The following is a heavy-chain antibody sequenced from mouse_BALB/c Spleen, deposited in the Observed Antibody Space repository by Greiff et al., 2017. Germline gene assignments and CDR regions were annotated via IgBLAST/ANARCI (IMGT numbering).Heavy chain of an antibody. V-gene: IGHV5-4*02. D-gene: IGHD2-3*01. J-gene: IGHJ3*01. CDR2: ISDGGSYT. CDR1: GFTFSDYY. CDR3: AREGYDGSWFAY. Sequence: EVNLVESGGGLVKPGGSLKLSCAASGFTFSDYYMYWVRQTPEKRLEWVATISDGGSYTYYPDSVKGRFTISRDNAKNNLYLQMSSLKSEDTAMYYCAREGYDGSWFAYWGQGTLVTVSA.